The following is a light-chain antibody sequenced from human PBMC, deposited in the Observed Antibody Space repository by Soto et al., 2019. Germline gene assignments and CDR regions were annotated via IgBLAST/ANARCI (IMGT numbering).Light chain of an antibody. V-gene: IGKV1-5*03. J-gene: IGKJ4*01. CDR3: QQYYSYSPLT. CDR2: KAS. Sequence: DIQMTQSPSTLSASVGDRVTVTCRASQSVRDWVAWYQQQAGRAPRLLIYKASSLQSGVPSRFSGSGFGTEFTLPISSLQPDDFASSDCQQYYSYSPLTFGGGTKVEIK. CDR1: QSVRDW.